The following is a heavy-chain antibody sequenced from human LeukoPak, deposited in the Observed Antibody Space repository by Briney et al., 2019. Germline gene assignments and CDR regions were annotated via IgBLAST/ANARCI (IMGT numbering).Heavy chain of an antibody. CDR2: ISSSSSYI. CDR1: GFTFSSYS. CDR3: ARDLGYAFWSGQFDAFDI. V-gene: IGHV3-21*01. D-gene: IGHD3-3*01. J-gene: IGHJ3*02. Sequence: GGSLRLSCAASGFTFSSYSMNWVRQAPGKGLEWVSSISSSSSYIYYADSVKGRFTISRDNAKNSLYLQMNSLRAEDTAVYYCARDLGYAFWSGQFDAFDIWGQGTMVTVSS.